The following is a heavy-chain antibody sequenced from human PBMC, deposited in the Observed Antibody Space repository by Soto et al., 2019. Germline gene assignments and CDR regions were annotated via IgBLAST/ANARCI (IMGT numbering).Heavy chain of an antibody. CDR2: ISAYNGNT. CDR3: ARVIQEAIVVVVAPGAFDI. D-gene: IGHD2-15*01. CDR1: GYTFTSYG. V-gene: IGHV1-18*01. J-gene: IGHJ3*02. Sequence: QVQLVQSGAEVKKPGASVKVSCKASGYTFTSYGISWVRQAPGQGLEWMGWISAYNGNTNYAQKLQGRVTMTTDTSTSTAYMELRSLRSDDTAVYYCARVIQEAIVVVVAPGAFDIWGQGTMVTVSS.